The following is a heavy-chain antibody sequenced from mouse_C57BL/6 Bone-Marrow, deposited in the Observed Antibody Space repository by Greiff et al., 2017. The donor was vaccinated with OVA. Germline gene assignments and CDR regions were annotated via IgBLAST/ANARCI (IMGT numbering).Heavy chain of an antibody. V-gene: IGHV1-50*01. CDR3: ARRGYYGSKFAY. CDR1: GYTFTSYW. D-gene: IGHD1-1*01. J-gene: IGHJ3*01. Sequence: QVQLQQPGAELVKPGASVKLSCKASGYTFTSYWMQWVKQRPGQGLEWIGEIDPSDSYTNYNQQFKGKATLTVDTSSSTAYMQLSSLTSEDSAVYYCARRGYYGSKFAYWGQGTLVTVSA. CDR2: IDPSDSYT.